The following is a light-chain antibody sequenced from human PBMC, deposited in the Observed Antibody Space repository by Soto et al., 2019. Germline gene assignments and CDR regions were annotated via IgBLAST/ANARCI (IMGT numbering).Light chain of an antibody. CDR3: MQGTHWPPYT. CDR2: KVS. Sequence: DVVMTQSPLSLPVTLGQPASISCRSSQSLVDSDGNTYLTWIQQRPGQSPRRLLFKVSNRDSGVPDRFSGSGSGTDFTLKISRVEAEDVGIYYCMQGTHWPPYTFGQGTKLEIK. V-gene: IGKV2-30*01. J-gene: IGKJ2*01. CDR1: QSLVDSDGNTY.